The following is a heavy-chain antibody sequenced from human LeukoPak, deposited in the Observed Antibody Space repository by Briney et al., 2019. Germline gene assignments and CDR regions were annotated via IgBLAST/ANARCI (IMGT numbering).Heavy chain of an antibody. Sequence: ASVKVSCKASGYTFSNDGISWVRQAPGQGLEWMGWISAYNGNTNYAQKLQGRVTMTRDTSTSTAYMELRSLRSDDTAVYYCARDGLPKPAFDIWGQGTMVTVSS. D-gene: IGHD2-2*01. CDR3: ARDGLPKPAFDI. CDR2: ISAYNGNT. J-gene: IGHJ3*02. V-gene: IGHV1-18*01. CDR1: GYTFSNDG.